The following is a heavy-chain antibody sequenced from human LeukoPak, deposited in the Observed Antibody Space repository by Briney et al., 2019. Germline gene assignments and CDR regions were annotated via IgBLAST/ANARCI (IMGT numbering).Heavy chain of an antibody. CDR3: ARDWRDSSGKFPNDAFDI. D-gene: IGHD3-22*01. Sequence: SGGSLRLSCAASGFTFSAYWMTWVRQAPGKGLAWVANIIEDGNLKYYVDSVKGRFTISRDNTKNSLYLQMNSLRVEDTAVYYCARDWRDSSGKFPNDAFDIWGQGTMVTVSS. V-gene: IGHV3-7*01. CDR1: GFTFSAYW. J-gene: IGHJ3*02. CDR2: IIEDGNLK.